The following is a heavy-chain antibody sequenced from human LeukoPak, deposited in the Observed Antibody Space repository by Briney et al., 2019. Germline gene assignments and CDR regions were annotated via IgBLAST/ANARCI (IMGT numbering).Heavy chain of an antibody. D-gene: IGHD3-3*01. CDR1: GFTFSSYA. J-gene: IGHJ4*02. CDR3: AKAGRPYYDFWSGYSPY. V-gene: IGHV3-23*01. CDR2: ISGSGGST. Sequence: GGSLRLSCAASGFTFSSYAMSWVRQAPGKGLEWVSAISGSGGSTYYADSVKGRFTISRDNSKNTLYLRMNSLRAEDTAVYYCAKAGRPYYDFWSGYSPYWGQGTLVTVSS.